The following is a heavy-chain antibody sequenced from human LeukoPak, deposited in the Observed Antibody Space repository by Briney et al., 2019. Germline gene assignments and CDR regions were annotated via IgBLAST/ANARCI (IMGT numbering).Heavy chain of an antibody. D-gene: IGHD2-15*01. CDR2: IGTAGDP. CDR3: ARGLRYCSGGSCYNSDAFDI. Sequence: GGSLRLSCAASGFTFSSYDMHWVRQATGKGLEWVSAIGTAGDPYYPGSVKGRFTISRENAKNSLYLQVISLRAGDTAVYYCARGLRYCSGGSCYNSDAFDIWGQGTMVTVSS. CDR1: GFTFSSYD. V-gene: IGHV3-13*05. J-gene: IGHJ3*02.